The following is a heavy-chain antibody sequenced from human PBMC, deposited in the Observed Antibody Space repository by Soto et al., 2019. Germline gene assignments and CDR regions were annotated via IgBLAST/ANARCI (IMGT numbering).Heavy chain of an antibody. Sequence: QVQLVQSGAEVKKPGASVKVSCKASGYTFTNYGISWVLQAPGQGLEWMGWISAYNGNTKYAQKLQGRVTMTTDTSTSTAYMELRSLRSDDTAVYYCARGVGSGSYYNQYNWFDPWGQGTLVTVSS. CDR1: GYTFTNYG. D-gene: IGHD3-10*01. V-gene: IGHV1-18*01. J-gene: IGHJ5*02. CDR2: ISAYNGNT. CDR3: ARGVGSGSYYNQYNWFDP.